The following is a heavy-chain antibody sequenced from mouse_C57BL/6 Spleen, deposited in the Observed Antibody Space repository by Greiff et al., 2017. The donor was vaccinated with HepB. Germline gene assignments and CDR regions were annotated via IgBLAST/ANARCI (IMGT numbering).Heavy chain of an antibody. CDR1: GFTFSDYG. V-gene: IGHV5-17*01. J-gene: IGHJ1*03. CDR3: ARPYGSSYGYFDV. D-gene: IGHD1-1*01. CDR2: ISSGSSTI. Sequence: DVHLVESGGGLVKPGGSLKLSCAASGFTFSDYGMHWVRQAPEKGLEWVAYISSGSSTIYYADTVKGRFTISRDNAKNTLFLQMTSLRSEDTAMYYCARPYGSSYGYFDVWGTGTTVTVSS.